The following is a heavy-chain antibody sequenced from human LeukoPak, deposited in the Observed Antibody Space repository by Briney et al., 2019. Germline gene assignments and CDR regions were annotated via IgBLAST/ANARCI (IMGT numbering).Heavy chain of an antibody. D-gene: IGHD6-19*01. J-gene: IGHJ5*02. CDR3: ARWAVAGTGWFDP. Sequence: KPSETLSLTCTVSGGSISSYYRSWIRQPPGKGLEWIGYIYYSGSTNYNPSLKSRVTISVDTSKNQFSLKLSSVTAADTAVYYCARWAVAGTGWFDPWGQGTLVTVSS. CDR2: IYYSGST. CDR1: GGSISSYY. V-gene: IGHV4-59*01.